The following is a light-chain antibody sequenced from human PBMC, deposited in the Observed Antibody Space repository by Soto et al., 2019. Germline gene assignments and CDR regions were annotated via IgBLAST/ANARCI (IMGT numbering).Light chain of an antibody. V-gene: IGKV3-15*01. Sequence: EIVMTQSPATLSLSPGERATLSCRASQSVNSNLAWYQQNAGQAPRLLIYGTSTRATGIPARFSGSGSGTDFPLTISSLQYEDFAVYYCQQYNNWPRTFGQGTKVEIK. CDR3: QQYNNWPRT. CDR2: GTS. CDR1: QSVNSN. J-gene: IGKJ1*01.